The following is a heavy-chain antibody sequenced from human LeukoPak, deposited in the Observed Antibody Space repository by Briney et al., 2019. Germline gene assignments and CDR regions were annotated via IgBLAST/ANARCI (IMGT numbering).Heavy chain of an antibody. Sequence: SETLSLTCAVYGGSFSGYYWSWIRQPPGKGLEWIGNIYYTGSTYYNASLQSRVTISVDTSKNQFSLKLSSVTAADTAVYYCARVKVVRGDDYYYYYYMDVWGKGTTVTISS. CDR2: IYYTGST. J-gene: IGHJ6*03. CDR1: GGSFSGYY. V-gene: IGHV4-34*01. D-gene: IGHD3-10*01. CDR3: ARVKVVRGDDYYYYYYMDV.